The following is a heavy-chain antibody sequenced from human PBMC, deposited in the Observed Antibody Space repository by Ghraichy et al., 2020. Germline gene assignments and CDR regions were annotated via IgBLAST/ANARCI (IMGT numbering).Heavy chain of an antibody. CDR1: GFSFSSYT. J-gene: IGHJ2*01. Sequence: LSLTCAASGFSFSSYTMHWVRQAPGKGLEYVSTISHNGGSTYYSDSLKGRFTIFRDNSKNTLYLQMDSLSIDDMAVYYCARDLPTGGGIDLWGRGTLVTVSS. CDR2: ISHNGGST. V-gene: IGHV3-64*02. CDR3: ARDLPTGGGIDL. D-gene: IGHD3-16*01.